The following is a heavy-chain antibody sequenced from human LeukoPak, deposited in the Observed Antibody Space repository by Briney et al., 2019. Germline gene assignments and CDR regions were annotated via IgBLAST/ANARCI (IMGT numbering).Heavy chain of an antibody. Sequence: PSETLSLTCTISGDSISSYYWSWIRQPPGKGLEWIGYIYYSGSTYYNPSLKSRVTISVDRSKNQFSLKLSSVTAADTAVYYCASGYGSGSYWYWGQGTLVTVSS. D-gene: IGHD3-10*01. CDR2: IYYSGST. CDR3: ASGYGSGSYWY. V-gene: IGHV4-59*12. CDR1: GDSISSYY. J-gene: IGHJ4*02.